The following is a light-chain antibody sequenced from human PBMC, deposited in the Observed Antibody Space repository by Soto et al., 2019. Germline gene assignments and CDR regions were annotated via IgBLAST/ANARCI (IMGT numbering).Light chain of an antibody. Sequence: QSVLTQPPSVSGAPGQRVTISCTGSSSNIGAGYDVHWYQQFPGTAPKLLLYGNSNRPSGVPDRFSGSKSGTSASLAITGLQAEDEADYCCQSYDSSLSADLFGPGTKVTVL. CDR2: GNS. CDR1: SSNIGAGYD. CDR3: QSYDSSLSADL. V-gene: IGLV1-40*01. J-gene: IGLJ1*01.